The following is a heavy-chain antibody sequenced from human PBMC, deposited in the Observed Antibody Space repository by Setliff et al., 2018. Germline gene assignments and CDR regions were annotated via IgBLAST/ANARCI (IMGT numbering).Heavy chain of an antibody. D-gene: IGHD6-19*01. CDR2: ISSTSGTI. V-gene: IGHV3-48*01. CDR1: GFTFSSRS. CDR3: VRAGSSAWYGGGVDY. J-gene: IGHJ4*02. Sequence: GGSLRLSCAGSGFTFSSRSMNWVRQAPGKGLEWISYISSTSGTIYYADSVKGRFTISRDNAKNSLYLQMNNLRAEDTALYYCVRAGSSAWYGGGVDYWGQGTLVTVSS.